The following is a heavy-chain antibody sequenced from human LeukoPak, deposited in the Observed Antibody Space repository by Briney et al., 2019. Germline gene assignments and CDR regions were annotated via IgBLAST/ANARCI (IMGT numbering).Heavy chain of an antibody. CDR2: IYTTGRT. CDR1: GDSLSSGSFH. J-gene: IGHJ2*01. D-gene: IGHD4-17*01. CDR3: ARMTTVTTRWYFDL. V-gene: IGHV4-61*02. Sequence: SETLSLTCTVSGDSLSSGSFHWSWIRQPAGKGLEWIGRIYTTGRTNYNPSLKSRITMSIDTSKNQFSLKLTSVTATDTAVYYCARMTTVTTRWYFDLWGRGTLITVSS.